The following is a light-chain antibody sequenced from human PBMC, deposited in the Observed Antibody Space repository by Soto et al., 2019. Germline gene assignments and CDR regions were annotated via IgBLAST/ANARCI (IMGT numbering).Light chain of an antibody. CDR1: QSVSSN. CDR3: QRYNNWPPWT. V-gene: IGKV3-15*01. CDR2: GAS. Sequence: EIVMTQSPATLSVSPGERATLSCRASQSVSSNLAWYQQKPGQAPRLLIYGASTRATGIPARFSGSGSGTDFTLTISSLQYEDFAVYYCQRYNNWPPWTFGQGTKVEIK. J-gene: IGKJ1*01.